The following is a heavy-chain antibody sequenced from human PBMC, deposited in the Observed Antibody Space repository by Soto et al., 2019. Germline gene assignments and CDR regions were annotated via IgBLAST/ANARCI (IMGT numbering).Heavy chain of an antibody. D-gene: IGHD3-10*01. CDR1: GYTFTSYG. V-gene: IGHV1-18*01. J-gene: IGHJ4*02. CDR3: ARDQGIQGPDGFDY. CDR2: ISAYNGNT. Sequence: ASVKVSCKASGYTFTSYGISWVRQAPGQGLEWMGWISAYNGNTNYAQKLQGRVTMTTDTSTSTAYMELRSLRSDDTAVYYCARDQGIQGPDGFDYWGQGTLVTVSS.